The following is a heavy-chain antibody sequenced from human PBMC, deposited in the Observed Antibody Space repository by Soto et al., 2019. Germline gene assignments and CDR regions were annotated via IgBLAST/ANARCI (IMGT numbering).Heavy chain of an antibody. CDR1: GFSVSVNF. Sequence: EVQLVESGGGLIQPGGSLRLSCAASGFSVSVNFMTWVRQAPGKGLEWVSDINGGGSTNYADSVKGRFTIARDTSKNMLYLQMNSLRAEDTAVDYCARENYYYGMDVWGQGTTVTVSS. CDR2: INGGGST. CDR3: ARENYYYGMDV. J-gene: IGHJ6*02. V-gene: IGHV3-53*01.